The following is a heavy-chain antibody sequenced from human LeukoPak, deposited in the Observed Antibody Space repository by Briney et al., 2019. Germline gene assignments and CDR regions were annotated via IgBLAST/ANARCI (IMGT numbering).Heavy chain of an antibody. D-gene: IGHD4-17*01. CDR2: IGIRGDT. J-gene: IGHJ4*02. V-gene: IGHV3-13*01. Sequence: GGSLRLSCAASGFTFIDYDMHWVRQVIGKGLEWVSAIGIRGDTHYSGSVKGRFTISRENAESSLYLQMNGLRAEDTAVYYCTYGDYPLTYWDQGTLVSVSS. CDR1: GFTFIDYD. CDR3: TYGDYPLTY.